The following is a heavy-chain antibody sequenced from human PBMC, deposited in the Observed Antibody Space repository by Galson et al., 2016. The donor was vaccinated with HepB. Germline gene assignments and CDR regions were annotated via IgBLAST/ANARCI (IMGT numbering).Heavy chain of an antibody. Sequence: SLRLSCAASGFTFSIYAMSWVRQAPGKGLEWVSSISGGADSRYYADSVKGRFTISRDNSKNTLYLQMHSLGAEDTAVYYCARDREYNFWSGYYPLKFFDYWGQGTLVTVSS. V-gene: IGHV3-23*01. CDR3: ARDREYNFWSGYYPLKFFDY. J-gene: IGHJ4*02. CDR2: ISGGADSR. D-gene: IGHD3-3*01. CDR1: GFTFSIYA.